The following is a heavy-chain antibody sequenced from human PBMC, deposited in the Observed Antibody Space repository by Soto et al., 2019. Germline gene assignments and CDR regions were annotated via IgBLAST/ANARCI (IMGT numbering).Heavy chain of an antibody. Sequence: EVQLVESGGGLVQPGGSLRLSCEASGFSFSAYWMGWVRQAPGKGLEWVANIKQDGSEQYYVDSVKGRFTISRNNAKNSLYLQMNSLRAEDTAVFYCARDFDVWGRGTLVTVSS. CDR3: ARDFDV. CDR2: IKQDGSEQ. J-gene: IGHJ2*01. CDR1: GFSFSAYW. V-gene: IGHV3-7*01.